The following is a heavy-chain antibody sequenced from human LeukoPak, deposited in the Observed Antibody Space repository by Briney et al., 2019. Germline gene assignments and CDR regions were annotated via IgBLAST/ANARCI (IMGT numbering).Heavy chain of an antibody. CDR2: IYTSGST. J-gene: IGHJ4*02. CDR1: GGSISSYY. Sequence: SETLSLTCTVSGGSISSYYWSWIRQPAGKGLEWIGRIYTSGSTNYNPSLKSRVTMSVDTSKNQFSLKLSSVTAADTAVYYCARDMGEDCDFWSGRIDYWGQGTLVTVSS. D-gene: IGHD3-3*01. CDR3: ARDMGEDCDFWSGRIDY. V-gene: IGHV4-4*07.